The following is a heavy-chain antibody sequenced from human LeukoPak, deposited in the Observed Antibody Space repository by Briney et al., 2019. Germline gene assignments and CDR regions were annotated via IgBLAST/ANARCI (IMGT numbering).Heavy chain of an antibody. Sequence: GGSLRLSCAASGFTFSDYYMTWIRQAPGKGLEWVSYISSSGSTKYYADSVKGRFTISRDNAKNSLYLQMNSLRAEDTAVYYCARDSRDRNYDSSGFDAFDIWGQGTMVTVSS. CDR1: GFTFSDYY. J-gene: IGHJ3*02. CDR2: ISSSGSTK. D-gene: IGHD3-22*01. V-gene: IGHV3-11*01. CDR3: ARDSRDRNYDSSGFDAFDI.